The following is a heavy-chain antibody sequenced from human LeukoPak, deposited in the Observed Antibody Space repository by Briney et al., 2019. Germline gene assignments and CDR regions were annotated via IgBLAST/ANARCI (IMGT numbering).Heavy chain of an antibody. CDR2: ISGSGGST. V-gene: IGHV3-23*01. D-gene: IGHD3-10*01. CDR3: AKSLGRAYGSGSSNSPFDY. CDR1: GFTFSSYA. J-gene: IGHJ4*02. Sequence: PGASLRLSCAASGFTFSSYAMSWVRQAPGKGLEWVSLISGSGGSTDFADSVKGRFTISRDNSNNTVYLQMNSLRAEDTAVYYCAKSLGRAYGSGSSNSPFDYWGQETLVTVSS.